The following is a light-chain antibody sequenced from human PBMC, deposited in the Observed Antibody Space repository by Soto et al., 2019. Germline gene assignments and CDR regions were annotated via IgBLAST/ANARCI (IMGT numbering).Light chain of an antibody. CDR2: TNS. J-gene: IGLJ1*01. CDR3: SAWDDSLSGYV. V-gene: IGLV1-47*02. CDR1: SSNLGTNY. Sequence: QSVLTQPPSASGTPGQRVTISCSGSSSNLGTNYVYWYQQLPGTAPKLLIYTNSQRPSGVPDRFSGSKSVTSASLAISGLRSEDDADYYCSAWDDSLSGYVFGTGTKLTFL.